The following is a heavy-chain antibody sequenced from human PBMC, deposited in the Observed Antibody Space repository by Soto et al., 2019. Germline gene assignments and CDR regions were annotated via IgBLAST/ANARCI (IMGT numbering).Heavy chain of an antibody. CDR1: GGSISSYY. D-gene: IGHD2-8*01. J-gene: IGHJ4*02. Sequence: SETLSLTCTVSGGSISSYYWSWIRQPPGKGLEWIGYIYYSGSTNYNPSLKSRVTISVDTSKNQFSLKLSSVTAADTAVHYCARGFLTKSKKWCGQPMAYFDYWGQGTLVTVSS. CDR2: IYYSGST. CDR3: ARGFLTKSKKWCGQPMAYFDY. V-gene: IGHV4-59*01.